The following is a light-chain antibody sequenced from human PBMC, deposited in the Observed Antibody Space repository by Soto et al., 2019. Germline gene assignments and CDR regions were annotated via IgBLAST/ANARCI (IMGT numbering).Light chain of an antibody. CDR3: QQYGSSPYT. CDR1: QSVSSSY. Sequence: LTQSPGTLSLSPGERATLSCRASQSVSSSYLAWYQQKPGQAPRLLIYGASSRATGIPDRFSGSGSGTDFTLTISRLEPEDFAVYYCQQYGSSPYTFGQGTKLEIK. CDR2: GAS. V-gene: IGKV3-20*01. J-gene: IGKJ2*01.